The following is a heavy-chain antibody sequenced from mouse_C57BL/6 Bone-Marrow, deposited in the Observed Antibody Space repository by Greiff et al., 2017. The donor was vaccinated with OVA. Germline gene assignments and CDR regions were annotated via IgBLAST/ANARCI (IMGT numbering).Heavy chain of an antibody. CDR1: GYTFTSYT. CDR2: INPSSGYT. CDR3: ARPLHYYGSSYRYFDV. V-gene: IGHV1-4*01. Sequence: VMLVESGAELARPGASVKMSCKASGYTFTSYTMHWVKQRPGQGLEWIGYINPSSGYTKYNQKFKDKATLTADKSSSTAYMQLSSLTSEDSAVYYCARPLHYYGSSYRYFDVWGTGTTVTVSS. D-gene: IGHD1-1*01. J-gene: IGHJ1*03.